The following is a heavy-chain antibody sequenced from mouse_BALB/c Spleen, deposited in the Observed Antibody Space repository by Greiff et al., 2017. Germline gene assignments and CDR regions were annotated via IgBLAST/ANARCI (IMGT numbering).Heavy chain of an antibody. V-gene: IGHV1S56*01. Sequence: VQLQQSGPELVKPGASVRISCKASGYTFTSYYIHWVKQRPGQGLEWIGWIYPGNVNTKYNEKFKGKATLTADKSSSTAYMQLSSLTSEDSAVYFCARYYYGSSFDYWGQGTTLTVSS. CDR3: ARYYYGSSFDY. CDR1: GYTFTSYY. J-gene: IGHJ2*01. CDR2: IYPGNVNT. D-gene: IGHD1-1*01.